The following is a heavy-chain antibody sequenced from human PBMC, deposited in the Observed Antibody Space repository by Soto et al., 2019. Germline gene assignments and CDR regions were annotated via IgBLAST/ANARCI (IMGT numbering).Heavy chain of an antibody. V-gene: IGHV3-15*01. CDR2: IRSKTDGGTT. CDR3: TTTRPGTNVFDN. J-gene: IGHJ3*02. D-gene: IGHD6-13*01. CDR1: GITFSNAW. Sequence: GSLRLSCAASGITFSNAWMNWVRQAPGKGLEYIGRIRSKTDGGTTEYAAPVEGRFTTSRDDSKNTLYLQMGGLKTEDTAVYYCTTTRPGTNVFDNWGQGTLVTVSS.